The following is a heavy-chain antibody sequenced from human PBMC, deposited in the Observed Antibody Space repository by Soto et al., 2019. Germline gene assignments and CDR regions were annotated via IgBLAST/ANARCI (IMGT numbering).Heavy chain of an antibody. CDR1: GGSIRSYC. Sequence: QVQLQESGPTLVKPSETLSLTCTVSGGSIRSYCWTWSRQPPGEGLEWIGCICNSGTTNYNPSLKSRVAISIDTQKNQFSLQLSSVTVADTDLYSCAGGGSIVVDTRRLMDVWGKGTTVTVSS. D-gene: IGHD3-22*01. V-gene: IGHV4-59*03. CDR3: AGGGSIVVDTRRLMDV. CDR2: ICNSGTT. J-gene: IGHJ6*03.